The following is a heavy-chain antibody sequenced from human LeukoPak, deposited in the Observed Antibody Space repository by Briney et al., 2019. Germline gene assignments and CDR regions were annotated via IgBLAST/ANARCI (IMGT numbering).Heavy chain of an antibody. Sequence: ASVKVSCKASGYTFSNYGISWLRQTPGQGLQWMGWISVYNGDTNYAQKFQGRVTMTTDRSTNTASLELRSLRSDDTAVYYCARESSVVVVPAAIVYWGQGTLVTASS. J-gene: IGHJ4*02. CDR3: ARESSVVVVPAAIVY. D-gene: IGHD2-2*02. V-gene: IGHV1-18*01. CDR2: ISVYNGDT. CDR1: GYTFSNYG.